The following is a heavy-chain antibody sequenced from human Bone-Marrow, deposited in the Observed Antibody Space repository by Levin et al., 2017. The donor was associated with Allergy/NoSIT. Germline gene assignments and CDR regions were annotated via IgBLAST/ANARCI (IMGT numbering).Heavy chain of an antibody. J-gene: IGHJ5*02. D-gene: IGHD2-2*01. CDR1: GGTFSSYA. CDR2: IIPIFGTA. Sequence: ASVKVSCKASGGTFSSYAISWVRQAPGQGLEWMGGIIPIFGTANYAQKFQGRVTITADKSTSTAYMELSSLRSEDTAVYYCARSGYCSSTSCQPSHWFDPWGQGTLVTVSS. V-gene: IGHV1-69*06. CDR3: ARSGYCSSTSCQPSHWFDP.